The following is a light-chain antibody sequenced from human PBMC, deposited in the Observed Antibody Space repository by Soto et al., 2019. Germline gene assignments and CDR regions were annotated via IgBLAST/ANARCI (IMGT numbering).Light chain of an antibody. CDR1: QIVISSY. J-gene: IGKJ1*01. V-gene: IGKV3-20*01. CDR2: GAS. CDR3: QQYGRSPLWT. Sequence: EILFTHSPWTLCLCPLERSTLSWGAGQIVISSYLSWYQQKPGQSPRLLIYGASSRATGIPDRFSGSGSGTDFTLTISRLEPEDFAVYYCQQYGRSPLWTFGQGTKVDIK.